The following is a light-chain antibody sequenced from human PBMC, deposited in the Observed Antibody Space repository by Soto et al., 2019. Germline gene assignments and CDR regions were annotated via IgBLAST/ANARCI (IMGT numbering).Light chain of an antibody. V-gene: IGKV3-20*01. CDR3: TQYGSSPCR. CDR2: GAS. Sequence: VLTLSLATLSLSQEERATLSCRTSLSVSVYLDWYQQKPGQAPRLLIYGASSRATGIPDRFSGSGSGTDFTLTICRLEPEDVAVYCCTQYGSSPCRFGEGTNVDI. J-gene: IGKJ1*01. CDR1: LSVSVY.